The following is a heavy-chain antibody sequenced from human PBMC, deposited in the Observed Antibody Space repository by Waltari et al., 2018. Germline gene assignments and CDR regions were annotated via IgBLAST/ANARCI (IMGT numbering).Heavy chain of an antibody. CDR3: ARADRLTTFGGGNDAFAI. CDR1: GGSINSGGYY. V-gene: IGHV4-61*02. Sequence: QVQLQESGPGLVKPSQTLSLTCTVSGGSINSGGYYWSWIRQPAGKGLEWIGHIYATGSTNYNPSLQSRVTISVDTSKNQFSLKLSSVTAADTAVFYCARADRLTTFGGGNDAFAIWGQGTMVTVSS. CDR2: IYATGST. D-gene: IGHD3-16*01. J-gene: IGHJ3*02.